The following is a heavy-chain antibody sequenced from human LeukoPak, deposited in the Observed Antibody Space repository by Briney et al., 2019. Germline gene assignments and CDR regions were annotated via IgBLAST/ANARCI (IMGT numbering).Heavy chain of an antibody. D-gene: IGHD5-24*01. Sequence: PSETLSLTCTVSVGSISSYYWNWIRQPPGKGLEWIGYIYYSGSTYYNPSLKSRVTISVDTSKNQFSLKLSSVTAADTAVYYCARAPVEMATNYFDYWGQGTLVTVSS. V-gene: IGHV4-59*12. CDR1: VGSISSYY. CDR2: IYYSGST. CDR3: ARAPVEMATNYFDY. J-gene: IGHJ4*02.